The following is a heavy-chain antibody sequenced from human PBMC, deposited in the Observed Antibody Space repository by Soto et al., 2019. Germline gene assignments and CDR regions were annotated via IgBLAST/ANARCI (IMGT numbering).Heavy chain of an antibody. V-gene: IGHV3-48*03. CDR1: GFTFSSYD. Sequence: GGSLRLSCAASGFTFSSYDMNWVRQAPGKGLELVSYISRSVSTIYYADSVKGRFTISRDNAKNSLYLQMNGLRAEDTAFYYCARGSQKGYYYGMDVWGQGTTVTVSS. D-gene: IGHD2-15*01. CDR3: ARGSQKGYYYGMDV. J-gene: IGHJ6*02. CDR2: ISRSVSTI.